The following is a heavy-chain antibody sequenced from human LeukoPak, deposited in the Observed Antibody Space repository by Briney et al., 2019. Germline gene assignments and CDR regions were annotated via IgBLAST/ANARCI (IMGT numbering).Heavy chain of an antibody. CDR3: ARRASGWYHFDY. Sequence: GGSLRLSCAASGFTVSSNYMSWVRQAPGKGLEWVSVIYSGGSTYYADSVKGRFTISRDNSKNTLYLQMNSLRAEDTAVYYCARRASGWYHFDYWGQGTLVAVSS. J-gene: IGHJ4*02. CDR2: IYSGGST. CDR1: GFTVSSNY. D-gene: IGHD6-19*01. V-gene: IGHV3-66*01.